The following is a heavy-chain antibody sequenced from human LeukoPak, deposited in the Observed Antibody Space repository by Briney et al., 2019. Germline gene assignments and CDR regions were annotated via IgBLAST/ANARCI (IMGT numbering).Heavy chain of an antibody. J-gene: IGHJ4*02. D-gene: IGHD6-25*01. V-gene: IGHV3-7*05. Sequence: GGSLRLSCAASGFTFSSYWMSWVRQAPGKGPEWVANIKEDGSEKDYVDSVKGRLTISRDNAKNSLYLQMNSLRAEDTAVYYCARSGAATLHNWGQGTLVTVSS. CDR2: IKEDGSEK. CDR1: GFTFSSYW. CDR3: ARSGAATLHN.